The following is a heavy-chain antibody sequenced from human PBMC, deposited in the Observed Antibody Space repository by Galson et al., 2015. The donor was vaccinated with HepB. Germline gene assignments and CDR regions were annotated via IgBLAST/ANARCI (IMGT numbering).Heavy chain of an antibody. CDR3: ARDHMLGYYYDSSGLVGIPAHDAFDI. J-gene: IGHJ3*02. V-gene: IGHV1-46*01. CDR2: INPSGGST. D-gene: IGHD3-22*01. CDR1: GYTFTSYY. Sequence: SVKVSCKASGYTFTSYYMHWVRQAPGQGLEWMGIINPSGGSTSYAQKFQGRVTMTRDTSTSTVYMELSSLRSEDTAVYYCARDHMLGYYYDSSGLVGIPAHDAFDIWGQGTMVTVSS.